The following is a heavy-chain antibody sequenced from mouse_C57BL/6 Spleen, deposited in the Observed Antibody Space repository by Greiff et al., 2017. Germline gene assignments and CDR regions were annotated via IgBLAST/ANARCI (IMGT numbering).Heavy chain of an antibody. CDR3: AGYGSSYGYFDV. CDR2: IYPGSGST. CDR1: GYTFTSYW. V-gene: IGHV1-55*01. Sequence: QVQLQQSGAELVKPGASVKMSCKASGYTFTSYWITWVKQRPGQGLEWIGDIYPGSGSTNYNEKFKSKATLTVDTSSSTAYMQLSSLTSEDSAVYYCAGYGSSYGYFDVWGTGTTVTVSS. J-gene: IGHJ1*03. D-gene: IGHD1-1*01.